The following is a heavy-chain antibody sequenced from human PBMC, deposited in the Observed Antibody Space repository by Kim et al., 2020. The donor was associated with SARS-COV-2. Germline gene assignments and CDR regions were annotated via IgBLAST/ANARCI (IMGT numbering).Heavy chain of an antibody. CDR2: IIPIFGTA. V-gene: IGHV1-69*13. J-gene: IGHJ6*02. D-gene: IGHD3-3*01. CDR3: ARGALSPIFGVDYYYYGMDV. CDR1: GGTFSSYA. Sequence: SVKVSCKASGGTFSSYAISWVRQAPGQGLEWMGGIIPIFGTANYAQKFQGRVTITADESTSTAYMELSSLRSEDTAVYYCARGALSPIFGVDYYYYGMDVWGQGTTVTVSS.